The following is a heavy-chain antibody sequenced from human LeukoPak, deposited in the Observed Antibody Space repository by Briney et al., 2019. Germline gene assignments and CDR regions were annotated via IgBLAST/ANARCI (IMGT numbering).Heavy chain of an antibody. CDR1: RFTFSSYA. CDR3: AKEYDYVWGSYRSPHYFDY. V-gene: IGHV3-23*01. J-gene: IGHJ4*02. D-gene: IGHD3-16*02. CDR2: ISGSGGST. Sequence: PGGSLRLSCAASRFTFSSYAMSWVRQAPGKGLEWVSAISGSGGSTYYADSVKGRFTISRDNSKNTLYLQMNSLRAEDTAVYYCAKEYDYVWGSYRSPHYFDYWGQGTLVTVSS.